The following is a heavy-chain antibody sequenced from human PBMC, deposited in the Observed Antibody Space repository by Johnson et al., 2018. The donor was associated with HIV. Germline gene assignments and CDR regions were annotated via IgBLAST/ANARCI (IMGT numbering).Heavy chain of an antibody. Sequence: QVQLVESGGGLVQPGRSLRLSCAASGYTLSRYVLYWGRQAPGKGLEWVAVISYDGSNKYYADSVKGRFTISRDNSKNTLYLQMNSLRAEDTAVYYCASPRYSSGGGAFDIWGQGTMVTVSS. CDR2: ISYDGSNK. V-gene: IGHV3-30-3*01. CDR1: GYTLSRYV. J-gene: IGHJ3*02. CDR3: ASPRYSSGGGAFDI. D-gene: IGHD6-19*01.